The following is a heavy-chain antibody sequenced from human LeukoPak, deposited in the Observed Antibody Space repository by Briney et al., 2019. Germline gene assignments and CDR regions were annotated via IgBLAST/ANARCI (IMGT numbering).Heavy chain of an antibody. D-gene: IGHD6-19*01. CDR3: ARGEWGYSSGWAHTAFDY. Sequence: GGSLRLSCAASGFTFSSYAMHWVRQAPGKGLEWVAVISYDGSNKYYADSVKGRFTISRDNSKNTLYLQMNSLRAEDTAVYYCARGEWGYSSGWAHTAFDYWGQGTLVTVSS. J-gene: IGHJ4*02. CDR1: GFTFSSYA. CDR2: ISYDGSNK. V-gene: IGHV3-30*01.